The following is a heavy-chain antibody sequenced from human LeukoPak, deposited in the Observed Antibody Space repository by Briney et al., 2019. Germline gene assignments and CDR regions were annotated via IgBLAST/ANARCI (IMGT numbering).Heavy chain of an antibody. V-gene: IGHV3-21*01. D-gene: IGHD6-13*01. CDR3: ARDGSSWSDWFDP. Sequence: GGSLRLSCAASGFTFSSYSMNWVRQAPGKGLEWVSSISSSSSYIYYADSVEGRFTISRDNAKNSLYLQMNSLRAEDTAVYYCARDGSSWSDWFDPWGQGTLVTVSS. CDR1: GFTFSSYS. J-gene: IGHJ5*02. CDR2: ISSSSSYI.